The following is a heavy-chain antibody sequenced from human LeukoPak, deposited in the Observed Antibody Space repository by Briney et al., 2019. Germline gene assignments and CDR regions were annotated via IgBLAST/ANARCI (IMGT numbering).Heavy chain of an antibody. J-gene: IGHJ4*02. CDR3: ARLPALDYFDY. CDR2: IYYSGST. V-gene: IGHV4-59*01. D-gene: IGHD2-15*01. Sequence: SETLSLTCTVSGGSISSYYWSWLRQPPGKGLEWIGYIYYSGSTNYNPSLKSRVTISVDTSKNQFSLKLSSVTAADTAVYYCARLPALDYFDYWGQGTLVTVSS. CDR1: GGSISSYY.